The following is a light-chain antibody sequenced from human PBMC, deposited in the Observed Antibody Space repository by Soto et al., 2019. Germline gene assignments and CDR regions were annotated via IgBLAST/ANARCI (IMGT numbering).Light chain of an antibody. CDR1: GRHSTYS. J-gene: IGLJ2*01. CDR3: QTWGRGIVV. V-gene: IGLV4-69*02. CDR2: LNSDGSH. Sequence: QLVLTQSPSASASLGASVNLTCTLTGRHSTYSIGWHQQQPQRGPRFLMRLNSDGSHSKGDGIPDRFSGSSSGAERFLTISSLQSEDEADYYCQTWGRGIVVFGGGTKLTVL.